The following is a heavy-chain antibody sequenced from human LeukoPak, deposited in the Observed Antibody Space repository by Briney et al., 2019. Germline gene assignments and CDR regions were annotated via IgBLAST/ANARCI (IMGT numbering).Heavy chain of an antibody. CDR1: GGSISSGGYY. J-gene: IGHJ6*02. V-gene: IGHV4-30-2*01. CDR3: ARDRISTNPFYYYYGMDV. D-gene: IGHD2/OR15-2a*01. CDR2: IYHSGST. Sequence: SETLSLTCTVSGGSISSGGYYWSWIRQPPGKGLEWIGYIYHSGSTYYNPSLKSRVTISVDTSKNQFSLKLSSVTAADTAVYYCARDRISTNPFYYYYGMDVWGQGTTVTVSS.